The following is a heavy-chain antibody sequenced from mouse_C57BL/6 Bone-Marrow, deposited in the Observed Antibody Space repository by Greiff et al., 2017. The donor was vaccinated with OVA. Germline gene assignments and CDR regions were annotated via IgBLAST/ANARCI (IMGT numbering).Heavy chain of an antibody. CDR2: IYPGDGDT. Sequence: VKLMESGAELVKPGASVKISCKASGYAFSSYWMNWVKQRPGKGLEWIGQIYPGDGDTNYNGKFKGKATLTADKSSSTAYMQLSSLTSEDSAVYFCARSSVTGTVDYWGQGTTLTVSS. CDR1: GYAFSSYW. V-gene: IGHV1-80*01. CDR3: ARSSVTGTVDY. J-gene: IGHJ2*01. D-gene: IGHD4-1*01.